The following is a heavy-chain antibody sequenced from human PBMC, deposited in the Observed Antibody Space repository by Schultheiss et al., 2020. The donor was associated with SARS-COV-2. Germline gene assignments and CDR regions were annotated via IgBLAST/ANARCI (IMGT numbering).Heavy chain of an antibody. D-gene: IGHD3-10*01. Sequence: ASVKVSCKASGYIFTGYYMHWVRQAPGQGLEWMGWINPNSGGTNYAQKFQGRVTMTRDTSISTAYMEVSRLRSDDTAVYYCARGLMVRGVIQFDYWGQGTLGTVLL. CDR2: INPNSGGT. CDR1: GYIFTGYY. J-gene: IGHJ4*02. V-gene: IGHV1-2*02. CDR3: ARGLMVRGVIQFDY.